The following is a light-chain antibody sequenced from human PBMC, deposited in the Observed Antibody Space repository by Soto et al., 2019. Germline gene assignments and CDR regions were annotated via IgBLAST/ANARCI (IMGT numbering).Light chain of an antibody. Sequence: EIVLTQSPATLSLSPGERATLSCRASQSVSSYLAWYQQTPGQAPRLLIYDASHRATGIPARFSGSGSGTDCTLTISSLEPEDFAVYYCQQRNNWLVFTFGPGTKVDIK. CDR1: QSVSSY. V-gene: IGKV3-11*01. CDR2: DAS. J-gene: IGKJ3*01. CDR3: QQRNNWLVFT.